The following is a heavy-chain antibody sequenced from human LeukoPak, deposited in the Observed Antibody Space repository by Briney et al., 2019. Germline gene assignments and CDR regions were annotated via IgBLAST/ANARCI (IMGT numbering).Heavy chain of an antibody. V-gene: IGHV1-69*05. Sequence: SVKVSCKASGGTFSSYAISWVRQAPGQGLEWMGRIIPIFGTANYAQKFQGRVTITTDESTSTAYMELGRLSYEDTAGDYCARGPHNPDYSSGPGHAFDIWGQGTLVTVSS. J-gene: IGHJ3*02. D-gene: IGHD3-22*01. CDR1: GGTFSSYA. CDR2: IIPIFGTA. CDR3: ARGPHNPDYSSGPGHAFDI.